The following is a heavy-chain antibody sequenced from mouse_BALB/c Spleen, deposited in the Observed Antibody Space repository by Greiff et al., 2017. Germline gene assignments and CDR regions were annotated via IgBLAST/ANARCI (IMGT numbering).Heavy chain of an antibody. CDR1: GFTFSDYY. CDR2: ISDGGSYT. Sequence: DVKLVESGGGLVKPGGSLKLSCAASGFTFSDYYMYWVRQTPEKRLEWVATISDGGSYTYYPDSVKGRFTISRDNAKNNLYLQMSSLKSEDTAMYYCARGYDGYAMDYWGRGTSVTVSS. J-gene: IGHJ4*01. D-gene: IGHD2-3*01. CDR3: ARGYDGYAMDY. V-gene: IGHV5-4*02.